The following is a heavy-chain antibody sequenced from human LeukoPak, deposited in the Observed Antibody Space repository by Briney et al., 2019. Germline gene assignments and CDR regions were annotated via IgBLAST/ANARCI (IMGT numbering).Heavy chain of an antibody. CDR2: IKQDGSEK. CDR3: ARDVVRNSIDI. J-gene: IGHJ3*02. D-gene: IGHD3-22*01. Sequence: GGSLRLSCAASGLTFSSHWMSWVRQAPGKGLEWVANIKQDGSEKYYVDSVKGQFTISRDNARNSLYLQMNSLRAEDTAVYYCARDVVRNSIDIWGQGTMVTVSS. V-gene: IGHV3-7*01. CDR1: GLTFSSHW.